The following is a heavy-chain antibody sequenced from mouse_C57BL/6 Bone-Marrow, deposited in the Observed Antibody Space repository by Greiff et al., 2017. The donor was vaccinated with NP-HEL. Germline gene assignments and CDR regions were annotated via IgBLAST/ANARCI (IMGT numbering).Heavy chain of an antibody. D-gene: IGHD1-1*01. CDR2: IDPSDSYT. CDR3: ARGGGTTVTDY. J-gene: IGHJ2*01. CDR1: GYTFTSYW. V-gene: IGHV1-69*01. Sequence: QVQLQQPGAELVMPGASVKLSCKASGYTFTSYWMHWVKQRPGQGLEWIGEIDPSDSYTNYNQKFKGKSTLTVDKSSSTAHMQLSSLTSEDSAVYYCARGGGTTVTDYWGQGTTLTVSS.